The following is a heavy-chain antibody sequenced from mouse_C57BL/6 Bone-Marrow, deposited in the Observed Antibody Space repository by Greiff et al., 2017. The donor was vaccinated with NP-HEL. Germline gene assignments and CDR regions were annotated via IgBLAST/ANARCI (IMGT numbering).Heavy chain of an antibody. CDR1: GYTFTSYW. Sequence: QVQLQQPGAELVKPGASVKMSCKASGYTFTSYWITWVKQRPGQGLEWIGDIYPGSGSTNYNEKFKSKTTLTVDTSSSTAYMQLSSLTSEDSAVDYCARRDDYDDAMDYWGQGTSVTVSS. CDR3: ARRDDYDDAMDY. D-gene: IGHD2-4*01. CDR2: IYPGSGST. J-gene: IGHJ4*01. V-gene: IGHV1-55*01.